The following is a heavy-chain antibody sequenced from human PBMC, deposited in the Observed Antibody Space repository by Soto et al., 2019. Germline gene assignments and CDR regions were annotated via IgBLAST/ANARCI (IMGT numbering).Heavy chain of an antibody. CDR1: GDSLSSGGHF. D-gene: IGHD3-9*01. J-gene: IGHJ4*02. V-gene: IGHV4-31*03. Sequence: PSETLSLTCTVSGDSLSSGGHFWSWIRHHPGKGLEWIGHIYDSVNTYYSPSLRSRVTISADTWKNQFSLNLRSVTAVNTALYYCARVDGRRYFAILTDYWGQGTLVTVSS. CDR3: ARVDGRRYFAILTDY. CDR2: IYDSVNT.